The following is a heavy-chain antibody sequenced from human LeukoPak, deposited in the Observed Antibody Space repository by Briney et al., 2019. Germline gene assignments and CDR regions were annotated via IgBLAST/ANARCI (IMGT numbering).Heavy chain of an antibody. CDR3: AKDRSYYGPFDY. CDR2: ISYDGSNK. CDR1: GFTFSSYG. D-gene: IGHD1-26*01. J-gene: IGHJ4*02. V-gene: IGHV3-30*18. Sequence: VQPGRSLRLSCAASGFTFSSYGMHWVRQAPGKGLEWVAVISYDGSNKYYADSVKGRFTISRDNSKNTLYLQMNSLRAEDTAVYYCAKDRSYYGPFDYWGQGTLVTVSS.